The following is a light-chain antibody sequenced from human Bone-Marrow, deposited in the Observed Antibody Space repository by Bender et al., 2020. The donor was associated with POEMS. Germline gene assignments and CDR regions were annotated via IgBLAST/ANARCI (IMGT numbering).Light chain of an antibody. Sequence: SSELTQDPAVSVAPGQTARITCGGNNLRYYTVHWYQRKAGQAPVLVVFNDSGRPSGIPDRISGFKSENTATLTITRAEADDEADYFCQVWDTRGDLPVFGGGSKLTVL. V-gene: IGLV3-21*02. CDR2: NDS. J-gene: IGLJ2*01. CDR3: QVWDTRGDLPV. CDR1: NLRYYT.